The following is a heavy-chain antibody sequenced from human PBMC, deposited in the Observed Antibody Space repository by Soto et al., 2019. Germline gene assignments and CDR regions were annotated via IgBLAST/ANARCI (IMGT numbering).Heavy chain of an antibody. CDR2: IIPILGIA. Sequence: QVQLVQSGAEVKKPGSSVKVSCKASGGTFSSYTISWVRQAPGQGLEWMGRIIPILGIANYAQKFQGRDTITADKSTGTVYVELSGLRSEDTAVYYCASGTTVTSLYYSNGMDLWGQGTTVTVSS. CDR1: GGTFSSYT. D-gene: IGHD4-17*01. J-gene: IGHJ6*02. V-gene: IGHV1-69*02. CDR3: ASGTTVTSLYYSNGMDL.